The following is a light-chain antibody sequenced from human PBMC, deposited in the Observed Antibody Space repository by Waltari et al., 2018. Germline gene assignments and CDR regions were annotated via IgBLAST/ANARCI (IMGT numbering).Light chain of an antibody. CDR1: QDISNW. CDR3: QQANSFPHT. Sequence: DIQMTQSPSSVSASVGDTVTITCRASQDISNWLAWYQQKTGKAPKLLIYAASSLQCGVPSRFTGSGSGTDFTLTISSLQPEDFATYYCQQANSFPHTFGQGTKLEIK. V-gene: IGKV1-12*01. CDR2: AAS. J-gene: IGKJ2*01.